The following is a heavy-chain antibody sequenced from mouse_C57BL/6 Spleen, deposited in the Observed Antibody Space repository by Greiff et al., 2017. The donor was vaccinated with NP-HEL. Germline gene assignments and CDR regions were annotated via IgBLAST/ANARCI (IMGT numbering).Heavy chain of an antibody. Sequence: DVKLVESGGGLVKPGGSLKLSCAASGFTFSSYAMSWVRQTPEKRLEWVATISDGGSYTYYPDNVKGRFTISRDNAKNNLYLQMSHLKSEDTAMYYCARGIQNDYDKDWFAYWGQGTLVTVSA. V-gene: IGHV5-4*03. CDR1: GFTFSSYA. J-gene: IGHJ3*01. CDR3: ARGIQNDYDKDWFAY. D-gene: IGHD2-4*01. CDR2: ISDGGSYT.